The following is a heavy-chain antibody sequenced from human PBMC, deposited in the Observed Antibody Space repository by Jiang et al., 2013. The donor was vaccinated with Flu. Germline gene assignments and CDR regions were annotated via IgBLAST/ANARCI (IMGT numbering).Heavy chain of an antibody. J-gene: IGHJ4*02. CDR2: IHHSGTT. CDR1: GDSIISTNW. Sequence: GPGLVKPSGTLFLTCSVSGDSIISTNWWSWVRQPPGKGLEWIGEIHHSGTTNYNPSLNSRVTISVDKSKNQFSLSLNSVTAADTAVYYCAGNYGSGSFLSYWGQGTLVTVSS. D-gene: IGHD3-10*01. CDR3: AGNYGSGSFLSY. V-gene: IGHV4-4*02.